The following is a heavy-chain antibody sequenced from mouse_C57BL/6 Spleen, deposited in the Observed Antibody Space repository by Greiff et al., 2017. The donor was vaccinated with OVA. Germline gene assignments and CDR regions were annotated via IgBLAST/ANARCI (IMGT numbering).Heavy chain of an antibody. CDR2: ISDGGSYT. CDR3: ARLNYFDY. Sequence: EVHLVESGGGLVKPGGSLKLSCAASGFTFSSYAMSWVRQTPEKRLEWVATISDGGSYTYYPDNVKGRFTIYRDNAKNNLYLQMSHLKSEDTAMYYCARLNYFDYWGQGTTLTVSS. V-gene: IGHV5-4*01. CDR1: GFTFSSYA. J-gene: IGHJ2*01.